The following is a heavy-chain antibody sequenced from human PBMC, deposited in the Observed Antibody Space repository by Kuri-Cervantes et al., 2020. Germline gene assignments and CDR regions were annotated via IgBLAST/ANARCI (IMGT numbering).Heavy chain of an antibody. CDR2: INHRGST. J-gene: IGHJ5*02. D-gene: IGHD3-10*01. Sequence: SETLSLTCAVNGGSFSGYSWTWIRQPPGKGLEWIGEINHRGSTNYNPSLKSRVTISVDTSKNQFSLKLTSVTAADTAVYYCARDPAPGYYGSGTPGWFDPWGQGTLVTVSS. V-gene: IGHV4-34*01. CDR1: GGSFSGYS. CDR3: ARDPAPGYYGSGTPGWFDP.